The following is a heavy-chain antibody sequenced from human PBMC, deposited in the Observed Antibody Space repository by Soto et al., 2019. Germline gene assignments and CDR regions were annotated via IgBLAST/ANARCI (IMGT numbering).Heavy chain of an antibody. CDR1: GFTFTRHS. D-gene: IGHD3-10*01. J-gene: IGHJ4*02. CDR2: ISDSSGTI. Sequence: GGSLRLSCAASGFTFTRHSMNWVRQAAGKGLEWISYISDSSGTIYYADSVKGRFTISRDNVQNSLYLQMNSLRAEDSGLYYCTRGPRPISTGTGAYWGQGTQVTVSS. V-gene: IGHV3-48*01. CDR3: TRGPRPISTGTGAY.